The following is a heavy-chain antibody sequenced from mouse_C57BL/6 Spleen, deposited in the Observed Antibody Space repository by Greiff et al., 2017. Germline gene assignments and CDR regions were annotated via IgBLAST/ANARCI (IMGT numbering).Heavy chain of an antibody. J-gene: IGHJ1*03. V-gene: IGHV1-18*01. Sequence: VQLQQSGPELVKPGASVKIPCKASGYTFTDYNMDWVKQSHGKSLEWIGDINPNNGGTIYNQKFKGKATLTVDKSSSTAYMELRSLTSEDTAVYYCARGGYYEYFDVWGTGTTVTVSS. D-gene: IGHD2-3*01. CDR3: ARGGYYEYFDV. CDR2: INPNNGGT. CDR1: GYTFTDYN.